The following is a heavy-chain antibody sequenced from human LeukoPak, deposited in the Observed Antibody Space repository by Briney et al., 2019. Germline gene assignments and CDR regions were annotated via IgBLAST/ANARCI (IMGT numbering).Heavy chain of an antibody. CDR3: ARDLPDFWSGYGKEVGWFDP. J-gene: IGHJ5*02. Sequence: PSETLSLTCTVSGGSISSSSYYWGWIRQPPGKGLEWIGSIYYSGSTYYNPSLKSRVTISVDTSKNQFSLKLSSVTAADTAVYYCARDLPDFWSGYGKEVGWFDPWGQGTLVTVSS. CDR1: GGSISSSSYY. V-gene: IGHV4-39*07. CDR2: IYYSGST. D-gene: IGHD3-3*01.